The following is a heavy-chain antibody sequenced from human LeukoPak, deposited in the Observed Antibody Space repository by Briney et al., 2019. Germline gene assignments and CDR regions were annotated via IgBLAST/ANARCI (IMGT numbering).Heavy chain of an antibody. J-gene: IGHJ2*01. D-gene: IGHD5-18*01. CDR1: GFSLSTGGVG. CDR3: ARRLGYTYGRGYWYFDL. Sequence: SGPTLVNPTQTLTLTCTFSGFSLSTGGVGVGWIRQPPGKALEWLALIYWDDDKRYSPSLRSRLTITKDTSKNQVFLTMTNMDPVDTATYYCARRLGYTYGRGYWYFDLWGRGTLVTVSS. V-gene: IGHV2-5*02. CDR2: IYWDDDK.